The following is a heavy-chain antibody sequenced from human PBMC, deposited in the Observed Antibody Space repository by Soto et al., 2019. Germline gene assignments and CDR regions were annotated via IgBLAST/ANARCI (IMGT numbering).Heavy chain of an antibody. J-gene: IGHJ5*02. CDR2: IYYSGTT. V-gene: IGHV4-30-4*01. CDR1: RGSISSGEYY. CDR3: ARLAATSNWFHP. Sequence: SETLSLTCAVSRGSISSGEYYWSWIRQPPGKGLEWIGYIYYSGTTYYSPSLKGRIAISVDTSKNQFSLKLSSVTAADTAVYYCARLAATSNWFHPWGQGAMVTVSS. D-gene: IGHD2-15*01.